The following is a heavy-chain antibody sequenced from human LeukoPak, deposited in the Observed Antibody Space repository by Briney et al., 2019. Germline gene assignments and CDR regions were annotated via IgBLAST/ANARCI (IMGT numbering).Heavy chain of an antibody. J-gene: IGHJ4*02. V-gene: IGHV4-39*07. D-gene: IGHD5-18*01. Sequence: SETLSLTCTVSGGSISSSSYYWGWIRQPPGKGLEWIGSIYYSGSTYYNPSLKSRVTISVDTSKNQFSLKLSSVTAADTAVYYCARGANTAMGPFDYWGQGTLVTVSS. CDR1: GGSISSSSYY. CDR3: ARGANTAMGPFDY. CDR2: IYYSGST.